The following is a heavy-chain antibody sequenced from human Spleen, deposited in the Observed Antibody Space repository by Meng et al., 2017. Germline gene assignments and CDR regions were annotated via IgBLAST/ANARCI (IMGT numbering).Heavy chain of an antibody. J-gene: IGHJ5*02. CDR2: MYYRGST. CDR1: GGSISSSSYY. Sequence: QLQPQESGPGLVQPSETLSLTCTVSGGSISSSSYYWGWIRQPPGKGLEWIGSMYYRGSTYYNPSLKSRVTISVDTSKNQFSLKLSSVTAADTAVYYCARGLNWFDPWGQGTLVTVSS. CDR3: ARGLNWFDP. V-gene: IGHV4-39*07.